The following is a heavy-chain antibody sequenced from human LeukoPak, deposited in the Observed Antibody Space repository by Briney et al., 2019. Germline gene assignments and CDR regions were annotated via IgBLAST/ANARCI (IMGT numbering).Heavy chain of an antibody. V-gene: IGHV3-15*01. Sequence: GGSLRLSCAASGFTFTNAWMSWVRQAPGKGLEWVGRVKSKTDGGTTDYAAPVKGRFTISRDDSENTLYLQMDSLKTEDTAVYYCTPDRGTYYGYWGQGTLVTVSS. D-gene: IGHD1-26*01. J-gene: IGHJ4*02. CDR2: VKSKTDGGTT. CDR3: TPDRGTYYGY. CDR1: GFTFTNAW.